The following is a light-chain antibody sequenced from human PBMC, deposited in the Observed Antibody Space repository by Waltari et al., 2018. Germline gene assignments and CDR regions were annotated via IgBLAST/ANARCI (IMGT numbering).Light chain of an antibody. CDR2: GAS. J-gene: IGKJ1*01. V-gene: IGKV3-20*01. CDR1: QRVSRSY. CDR3: QRYGSWAWT. Sequence: EIVLTQSPGSLSLSPGARATLSCRASQRVSRSYLAWYQQKPRQAPRLLIYGASSRATGIPDRVSGSGSGTEFTLTISRMEPEDFAVYYCQRYGSWAWTFGQGTKVEI.